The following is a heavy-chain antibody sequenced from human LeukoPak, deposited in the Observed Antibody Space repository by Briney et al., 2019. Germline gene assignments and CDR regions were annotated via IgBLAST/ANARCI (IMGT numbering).Heavy chain of an antibody. Sequence: GASVKVSCKASGYTFTSYYMHWVRQAPGQGLEWMGIINPSGGSKSYAQKFQGRHTMPRATSTRTVYMELSSLRSEDTAVYYCARVVSGRYSFDYWGQGTLVTVSS. CDR2: INPSGGSK. J-gene: IGHJ4*02. CDR1: GYTFTSYY. D-gene: IGHD1-26*01. V-gene: IGHV1-46*03. CDR3: ARVVSGRYSFDY.